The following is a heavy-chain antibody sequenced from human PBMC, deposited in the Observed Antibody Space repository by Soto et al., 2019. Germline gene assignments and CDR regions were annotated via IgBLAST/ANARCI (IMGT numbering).Heavy chain of an antibody. CDR3: AARRYCSGGSCPDYFDY. V-gene: IGHV1-69*13. CDR1: GGTFSSYA. J-gene: IGHJ4*02. Sequence: GASVKVSCKASGGTFSSYAIAWVRQAPGQGLEWMGGIIPIFGTANYAQKFQGRVTITADESTTTAYMELSSLRSEDTAVYYCAARRYCSGGSCPDYFDYWGQGTLVTVSS. CDR2: IIPIFGTA. D-gene: IGHD2-15*01.